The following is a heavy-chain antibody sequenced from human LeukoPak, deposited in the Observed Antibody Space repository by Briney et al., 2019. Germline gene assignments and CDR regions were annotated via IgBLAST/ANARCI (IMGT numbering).Heavy chain of an antibody. CDR1: GFTFSSYE. CDR2: IKQDGSEK. Sequence: GGSLRLSCAASGFTFSSYEMNWVRQAPGKGLEWVANIKQDGSEKYYVDSVKGRFTISRDNAKNSLYLQMNSLRAEDTAVYYCARGGSGSYFTDYWGQGTLVTVSS. D-gene: IGHD3-10*01. CDR3: ARGGSGSYFTDY. J-gene: IGHJ4*02. V-gene: IGHV3-7*01.